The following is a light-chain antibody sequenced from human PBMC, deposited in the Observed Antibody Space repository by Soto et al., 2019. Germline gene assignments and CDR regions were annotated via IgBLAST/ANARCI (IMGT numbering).Light chain of an antibody. Sequence: QSVLTQPPSASGTPGQTIAISCSGSSSNVGSHTVNWYQQLPATAPSLLIYNNTQRPSSVPDRFSGSKTATSAALATGGLQPEYEGDYYCGAWYDSLNAVVFGAGTKLTVL. J-gene: IGLJ2*01. CDR1: SSNVGSHT. V-gene: IGLV1-44*01. CDR2: NNT. CDR3: GAWYDSLNAVV.